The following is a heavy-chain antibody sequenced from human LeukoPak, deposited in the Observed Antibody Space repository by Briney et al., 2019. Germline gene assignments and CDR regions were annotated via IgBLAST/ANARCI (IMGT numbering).Heavy chain of an antibody. CDR2: TNPNSGNT. CDR3: ARCVYPGGSYFADGTPSDY. V-gene: IGHV1-8*01. D-gene: IGHD1-26*01. Sequence: ASVKVSCKASGYTFTSYDINWVRQATGQGLEWMGWTNPNSGNTGYAQKFQGRVTMTRNTSISTAYMELSSLRSEDTAVYYCARCVYPGGSYFADGTPSDYWGQGTLVTVSS. J-gene: IGHJ4*02. CDR1: GYTFTSYD.